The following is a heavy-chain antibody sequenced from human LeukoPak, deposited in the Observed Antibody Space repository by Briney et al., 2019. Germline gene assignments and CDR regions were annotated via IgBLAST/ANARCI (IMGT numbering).Heavy chain of an antibody. J-gene: IGHJ4*02. V-gene: IGHV6-1*01. Sequence: SQTLSLTCAISGDSVSSNSAAWNWIRQSPSRGLEWLGRTYYRSKWYYDYAVAVKSRISINPDTSKNQFSLQMSSVTPEDTAVYYCARDPVGGSTIFDYWGQGTLVTVSS. CDR2: TYYRSKWYY. CDR1: GDSVSSNSAA. CDR3: ARDPVGGSTIFDY. D-gene: IGHD1-26*01.